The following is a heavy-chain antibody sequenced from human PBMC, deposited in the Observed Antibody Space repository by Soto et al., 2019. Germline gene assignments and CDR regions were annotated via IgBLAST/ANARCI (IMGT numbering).Heavy chain of an antibody. CDR1: GGTFSSYA. CDR2: IIPIFGTE. D-gene: IGHD3-10*01. V-gene: IGHV1-69*01. J-gene: IGHJ5*02. Sequence: QVQLVQSGAEVKKPGSSVKVSCKASGGTFSSYAISWVRQAPGQGLEWMGGIIPIFGTENYAQKFQGRVTITADEYTSTAYMELSSLRSEDTAVYYCARDQGSVGELFSWFDPWGQGTLVTVSS. CDR3: ARDQGSVGELFSWFDP.